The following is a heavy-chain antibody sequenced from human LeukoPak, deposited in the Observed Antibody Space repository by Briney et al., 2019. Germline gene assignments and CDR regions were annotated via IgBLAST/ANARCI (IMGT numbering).Heavy chain of an antibody. Sequence: SETLSLTCAVYGGSFSGYYWSWIRQPPGKGLEWIGEINHSGSTNYNPSLKSRVTISVDTSKNQFSLKLSSVTAADTAVYYCAREKAAGIWFDPWGQGTLVTVSS. CDR2: INHSGST. D-gene: IGHD6-13*01. CDR1: GGSFSGYY. J-gene: IGHJ5*02. V-gene: IGHV4-34*01. CDR3: AREKAAGIWFDP.